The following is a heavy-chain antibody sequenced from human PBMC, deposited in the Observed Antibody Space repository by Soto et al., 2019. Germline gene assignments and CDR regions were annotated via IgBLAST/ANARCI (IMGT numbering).Heavy chain of an antibody. CDR3: AHIPNYYQYDWFDP. CDR1: GFSLTTRGVG. Sequence: QITLKESGPTLVKPTQPLTLTCTFSGFSLTTRGVGVGWIRQPPGMALECLALIYWDDDKRYSPSLQSRLSITKDTSKNQVVLTMTNVDPVDTATYYCAHIPNYYQYDWFDPWGQGTLVSVSS. D-gene: IGHD3-16*01. V-gene: IGHV2-5*02. J-gene: IGHJ5*02. CDR2: IYWDDDK.